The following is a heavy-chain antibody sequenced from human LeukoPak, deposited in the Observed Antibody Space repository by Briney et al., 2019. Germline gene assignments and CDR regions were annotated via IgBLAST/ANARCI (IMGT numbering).Heavy chain of an antibody. CDR1: GGSISSYY. J-gene: IGHJ4*02. CDR2: IYYSGST. CDR3: ARNGEYSYGYIYYFDY. D-gene: IGHD5-18*01. V-gene: IGHV4-59*01. Sequence: SETLSLTCTVSGGSISSYYWSWIRQPPGKGLEWIGYIYYSGSTNYNPSLKSRVTISVDTSKNQFSLKLSSVTAADTAVYYCARNGEYSYGYIYYFDYWGQGTLVTVSS.